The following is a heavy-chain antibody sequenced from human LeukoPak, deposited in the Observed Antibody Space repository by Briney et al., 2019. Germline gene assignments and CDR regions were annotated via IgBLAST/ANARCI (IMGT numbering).Heavy chain of an antibody. D-gene: IGHD4-17*01. Sequence: ASVKVSCKASGYTFTSYGSSWVRQAPGQGLEWMGWISAYNGNTNYAQKLQGRVTMTTDTSTSTAYMELRSLRSDDTAVYYCAIERRETTVINYYYYGMDVWGQGTTVTVSS. V-gene: IGHV1-18*01. CDR1: GYTFTSYG. CDR3: AIERRETTVINYYYYGMDV. J-gene: IGHJ6*02. CDR2: ISAYNGNT.